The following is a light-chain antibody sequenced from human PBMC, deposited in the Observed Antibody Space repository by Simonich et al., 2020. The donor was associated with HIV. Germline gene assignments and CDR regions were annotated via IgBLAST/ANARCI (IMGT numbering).Light chain of an antibody. Sequence: DIVMTQTPLSLSVTPGQPASISCKSSQSLLHSDGKTYLYWYLQKPGQAPHLVIYEVSNRFSGVPERFSGSGSGTDFTLKISRVEAEDVGIYYCAQSVQLPLTFGGGTKVEIK. V-gene: IGKV2D-29*01. CDR3: AQSVQLPLT. CDR2: EVS. CDR1: QSLLHSDGKTY. J-gene: IGKJ4*01.